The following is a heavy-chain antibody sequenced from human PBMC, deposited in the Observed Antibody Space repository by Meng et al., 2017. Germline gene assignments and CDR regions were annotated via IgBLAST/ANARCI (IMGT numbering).Heavy chain of an antibody. J-gene: IGHJ4*02. CDR3: ASNDGTGDRTGGDY. D-gene: IGHD7-27*01. V-gene: IGHV1-69*01. CDR1: GGTFSSYA. Sequence: GQRAQAGAGVKKRGSSVKVSCKASGGTFSSYAISWVRQAPGQGLEWMGGIIPIFGTANYAQKFQGRVTITADESTSTAYMELSSLRSEDTAVYYCASNDGTGDRTGGDYWGQGTLVTVSS. CDR2: IIPIFGTA.